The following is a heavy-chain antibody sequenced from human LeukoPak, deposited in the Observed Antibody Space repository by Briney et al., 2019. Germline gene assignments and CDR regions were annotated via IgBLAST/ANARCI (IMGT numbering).Heavy chain of an antibody. CDR2: IKQDGSEK. V-gene: IGHV3-7*03. CDR3: AKDIDYYGSGSYLRSNWFDP. Sequence: GGSLRLSCAASGFTFSSYWMSWVRQAPGKGLEWVANIKQDGSEKYYVDSVEGRFTISRDNAKNSLYLQMNSLRAEDTALYYCAKDIDYYGSGSYLRSNWFDPWGQGTLVTVSS. J-gene: IGHJ5*02. D-gene: IGHD3-10*01. CDR1: GFTFSSYW.